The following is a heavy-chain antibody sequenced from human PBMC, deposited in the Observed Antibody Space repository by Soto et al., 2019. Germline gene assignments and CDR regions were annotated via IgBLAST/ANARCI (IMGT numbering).Heavy chain of an antibody. Sequence: GGSLRLSCAASGFTFSSYAMSWVRQAPGKGLEWVSAISGSGGSTYYADSVKGRFTISRDNSKNTLYLQMNSLRAEDTAVYYCASPAAYCGGDCYLDAFDIWGQGTMVTVSS. CDR1: GFTFSSYA. D-gene: IGHD2-21*01. V-gene: IGHV3-23*01. CDR2: ISGSGGST. J-gene: IGHJ3*02. CDR3: ASPAAYCGGDCYLDAFDI.